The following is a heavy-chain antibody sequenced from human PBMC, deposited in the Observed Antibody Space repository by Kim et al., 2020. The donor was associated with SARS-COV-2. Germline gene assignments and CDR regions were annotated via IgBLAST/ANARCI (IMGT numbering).Heavy chain of an antibody. CDR2: TYYRSRWYN. CDR3: ARDRSSVGLFDY. V-gene: IGHV6-1*01. CDR1: GDSVSSNSAA. J-gene: IGHJ4*02. D-gene: IGHD3-3*01. Sequence: SQTLSLTCAISGDSVSSNSAAWNWIRQSPSRGLEWLGRTYYRSRWYNDYAVSVKSRITIDPDTSKNHFSLQLNSVTPEDTALYYCARDRSSVGLFDYWGQGSLVTVSS.